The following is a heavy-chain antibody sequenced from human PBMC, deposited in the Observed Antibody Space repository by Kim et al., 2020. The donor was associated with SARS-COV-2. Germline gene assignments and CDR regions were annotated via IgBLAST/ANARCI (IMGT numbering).Heavy chain of an antibody. CDR2: IVVGSGNT. D-gene: IGHD3-10*01. V-gene: IGHV1-58*01. J-gene: IGHJ5*02. CDR1: GFTFTSSA. CDR3: AAEPSYYYGSAVQPSSWFDP. Sequence: SVKVSCKASGFTFTSSAVQWVRQARGQRLEWIGWIVVGSGNTNYAQKFQERVTITRDMSTSTAYMELSSLRSEDTAVYYCAAEPSYYYGSAVQPSSWFDPWGQGTLVTVSS.